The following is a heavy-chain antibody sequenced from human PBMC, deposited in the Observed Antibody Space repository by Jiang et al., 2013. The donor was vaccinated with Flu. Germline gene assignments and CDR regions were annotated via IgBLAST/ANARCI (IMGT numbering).Heavy chain of an antibody. CDR2: IYYSGST. Sequence: GLVKPSQTLSLTCTVSGGSISSGDYYWSWIRQPPGKGLEWIGYIYYSGSTYYNPSLKSRVTISVDTSKNQFSLKLSSVTAADTAVYYCARVPPAGVVPAAIWFDPWGQGTLVTVSS. CDR3: ARVPPAGVVPAAIWFDP. J-gene: IGHJ5*02. CDR1: GGSISSGDYY. V-gene: IGHV4-30-4*01. D-gene: IGHD2-2*01.